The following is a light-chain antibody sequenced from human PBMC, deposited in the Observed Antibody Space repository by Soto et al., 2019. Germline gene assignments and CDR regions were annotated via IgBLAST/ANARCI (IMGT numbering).Light chain of an antibody. V-gene: IGKV3-11*01. J-gene: IGKJ5*01. CDR3: QQRRKWPPD. CDR2: DGS. CDR1: QSININ. Sequence: EIVLTQSPATLSLTPGETATLSCRASQSININLAWYQQKPGQPPRLVIYDGSHRATGIPARFSGSGSGTDFTLTISRLEPEEFAVYYCQQRRKWPPDFGQGTRLEI.